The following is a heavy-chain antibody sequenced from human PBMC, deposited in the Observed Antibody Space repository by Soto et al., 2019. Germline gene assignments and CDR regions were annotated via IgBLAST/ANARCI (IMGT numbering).Heavy chain of an antibody. Sequence: SETLSLTWAVYGGSISGYFWTWIRQPPGKGLEWIGDINHSGNTNYSPSLKSRVTMSVDTSKNQFSLSLRSLTAADTAVYYCVQGDQDDYWGQGAQVTVSS. CDR3: VQGDQDDY. V-gene: IGHV4-34*01. J-gene: IGHJ4*02. CDR1: GGSISGYF. CDR2: INHSGNT.